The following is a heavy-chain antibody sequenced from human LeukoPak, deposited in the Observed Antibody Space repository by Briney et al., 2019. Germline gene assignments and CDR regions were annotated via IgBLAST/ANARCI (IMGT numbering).Heavy chain of an antibody. J-gene: IGHJ4*02. CDR2: FYYSGSI. CDR1: GASIISSSYY. V-gene: IGHV4-39*07. D-gene: IGHD3-3*01. CDR3: ARDPSSIYFDY. Sequence: SETLSLTCTVSGASIISSSYYWGWNRQPPGEGLEWIGSFYYSGSIYYNPSLKSRVTISIDTSKNQFSLKLSSVTAADTAVYYCARDPSSIYFDYWGQGTLVTVSS.